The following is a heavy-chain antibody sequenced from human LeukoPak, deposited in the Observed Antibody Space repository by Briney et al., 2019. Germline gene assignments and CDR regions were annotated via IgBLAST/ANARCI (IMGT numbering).Heavy chain of an antibody. Sequence: GGSLRLSCAASGFTFSSYAMSWVRQAPGKGLEWLANIGGDGERKFYVDSVKGRFTISRDNAENTLYLQMNSLRVEDTAVYYCARDRGWRLLDYWGQGTLVTVSS. CDR1: GFTFSSYA. CDR3: ARDRGWRLLDY. J-gene: IGHJ4*02. D-gene: IGHD6-25*01. CDR2: IGGDGERK. V-gene: IGHV3-7*01.